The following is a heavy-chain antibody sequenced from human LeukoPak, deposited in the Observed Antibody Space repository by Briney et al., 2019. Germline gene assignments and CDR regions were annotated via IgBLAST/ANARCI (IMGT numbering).Heavy chain of an antibody. CDR2: IWYDGSHR. V-gene: IGHV3-33*01. CDR3: VRDNAAADGALDY. CDR1: GFSFSSHG. D-gene: IGHD5-24*01. Sequence: PGGSLRLSCVASGFSFSSHGMHWVRQAPGKGLEWVVVIWYDGSHRYYPDSVKGRFTISRDNSKNTLFLQMDSLRVDDTAVYYCVRDNAAADGALDYWGQGSLVTVSS. J-gene: IGHJ4*02.